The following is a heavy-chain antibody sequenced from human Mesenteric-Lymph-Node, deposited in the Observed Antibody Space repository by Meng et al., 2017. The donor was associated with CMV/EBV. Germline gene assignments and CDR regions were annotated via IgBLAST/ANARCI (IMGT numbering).Heavy chain of an antibody. CDR3: ARGRLLWFGSSNWFDP. Sequence: ESLKISCAVYGGSFSDYYWSWIRQPPGKGLEWIGEINHSGSTNYNPSLKSRVTISVDTSKNQFSLKLNSVTAADTAVYYYARGRLLWFGSSNWFDPWGLGILVTVSS. D-gene: IGHD3-10*01. CDR1: GGSFSDYY. CDR2: INHSGST. V-gene: IGHV4-34*01. J-gene: IGHJ5*02.